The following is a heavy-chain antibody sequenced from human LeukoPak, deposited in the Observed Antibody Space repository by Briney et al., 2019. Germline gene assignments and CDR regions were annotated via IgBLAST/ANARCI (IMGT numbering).Heavy chain of an antibody. CDR2: ISSGSSSI. V-gene: IGHV3-48*01. CDR3: ARDLSAAFDF. J-gene: IGHJ4*02. CDR1: GFTFSTYS. Sequence: GGSLRLSCAASGFTFSTYSMNWVRQAPGKGLEWVSYISSGSSSIYYADSVKGRFTISRDNAKNSLYLQMNSLRAEDTAVYYCARDLSAAFDFWGQGILVTVSS. D-gene: IGHD6-19*01.